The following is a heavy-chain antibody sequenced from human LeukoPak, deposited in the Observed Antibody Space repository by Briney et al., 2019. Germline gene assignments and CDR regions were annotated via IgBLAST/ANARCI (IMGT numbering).Heavy chain of an antibody. CDR3: AKEASAPVQVNWFDP. CDR1: GFTFKTYA. Sequence: GGSLRLSCAASGFTFKTYAMSWVRQAPGKGLEWVSGISGGGKNTYYADSVKGRFTISRDNSRNTLYLQMNSLRADDTTVYYCAKEASAPVQVNWFDPWGQGTLVTVSS. V-gene: IGHV3-23*01. D-gene: IGHD1-1*01. J-gene: IGHJ5*02. CDR2: ISGGGKNT.